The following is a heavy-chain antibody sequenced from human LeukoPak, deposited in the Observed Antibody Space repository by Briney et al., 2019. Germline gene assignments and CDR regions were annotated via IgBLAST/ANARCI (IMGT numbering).Heavy chain of an antibody. V-gene: IGHV4-39*01. D-gene: IGHD5-24*01. Sequence: PSGTLSLTCTVSGGSISSGSYYGGWIRQPPGKGLEWIGNIYYSGSTFYNPSLKSRVTISIDTPKNQFSLRLTSVTAADTAVYYCARMNLEMATTGFDYWGQGTLVTVSS. J-gene: IGHJ4*02. CDR3: ARMNLEMATTGFDY. CDR1: GGSISSGSYY. CDR2: IYYSGST.